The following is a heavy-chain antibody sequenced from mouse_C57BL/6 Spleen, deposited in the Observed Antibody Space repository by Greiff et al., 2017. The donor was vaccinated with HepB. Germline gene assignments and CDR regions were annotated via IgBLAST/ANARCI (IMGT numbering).Heavy chain of an antibody. J-gene: IGHJ1*03. V-gene: IGHV1-42*01. CDR2: INPSTGGT. CDR3: ARPLITTVVPYWYFDV. Sequence: EVQLQESGPELVKPGASVKISCKASGYSFTGYYMNWVKQSPEKSLEWIGEINPSTGGTTYNQKFKAKATLTVDKSSSTAYMQLKSLTSEDSAVYYCARPLITTVVPYWYFDVWGTGTTVTVSS. D-gene: IGHD1-1*01. CDR1: GYSFTGYY.